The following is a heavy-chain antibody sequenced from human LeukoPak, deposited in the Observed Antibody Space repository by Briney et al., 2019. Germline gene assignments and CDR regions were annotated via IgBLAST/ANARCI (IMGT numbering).Heavy chain of an antibody. CDR3: ARVHSSGYYSRGVFDY. Sequence: EWMGXXXXNSGGTNYAQKFQGRVTMTRDTSISTAYMELSRLRSDDTAVYYCARVHSSGYYSRGVFDYWGQGTLVTVSS. V-gene: IGHV1-2*02. CDR2: XXXNSGGT. J-gene: IGHJ4*02. D-gene: IGHD3-22*01.